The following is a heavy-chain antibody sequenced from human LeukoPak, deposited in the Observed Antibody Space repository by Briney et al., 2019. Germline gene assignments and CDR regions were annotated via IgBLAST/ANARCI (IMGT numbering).Heavy chain of an antibody. D-gene: IGHD5-18*01. CDR3: ARQVDTTMALPDY. CDR1: GYTFTSYG. Sequence: GASVKVSCKTSGYTFTSYGVGWVRQAPGQRLEWMGWISTYNYNTNYAQKFRGRVTLTKDTSTSTAYMELRSLRSDDTAIYYCARQVDTTMALPDYWGQGTLVTVSS. J-gene: IGHJ4*02. CDR2: ISTYNYNT. V-gene: IGHV1-18*01.